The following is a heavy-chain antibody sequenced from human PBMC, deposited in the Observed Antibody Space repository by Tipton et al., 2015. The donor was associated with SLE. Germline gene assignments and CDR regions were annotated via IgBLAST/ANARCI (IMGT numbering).Heavy chain of an antibody. CDR1: GGSISGRNYY. J-gene: IGHJ4*02. D-gene: IGHD2-21*01. CDR3: ARRRFQSASDY. Sequence: TLSLTCTVSGGSISGRNYYWDWIRQPPGKGPEWIGRITNNGNTYYIPSLQSRVTMSVDTSMNQFSLKLSSVTAADTAVYYCARRRFQSASDYWGQGTLVSVSS. CDR2: ITNNGNT. V-gene: IGHV4-39*07.